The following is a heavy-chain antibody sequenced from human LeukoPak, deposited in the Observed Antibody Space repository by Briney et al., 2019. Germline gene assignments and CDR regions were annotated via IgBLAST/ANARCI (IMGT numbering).Heavy chain of an antibody. CDR3: AKTRGTVYYYYYMDV. J-gene: IGHJ6*03. Sequence: SGGSLRLSCAASGFTFSSYAMSWVRQAPGKGLEWVSAISGSGGSTYYADSVKGRFTISSDNSKNTLYLQMNSLRAEDTAVYYCAKTRGTVYYYYYMDVWGKGTTVTVSS. D-gene: IGHD1-1*01. CDR1: GFTFSSYA. CDR2: ISGSGGST. V-gene: IGHV3-23*01.